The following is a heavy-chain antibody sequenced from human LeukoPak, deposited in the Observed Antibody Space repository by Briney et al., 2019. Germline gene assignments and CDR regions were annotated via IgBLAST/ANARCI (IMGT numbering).Heavy chain of an antibody. Sequence: GGSLRLSCSASGFTFSRYAMHWVRQAPGKGLEYVSAISSNGGSTYYADSVKGRFTLSRDNSKNTLYLQMNSLRAEDTAVYYCVKGRYCSSTSCHDDFDYWGQGTLVTVSS. J-gene: IGHJ4*02. CDR3: VKGRYCSSTSCHDDFDY. V-gene: IGHV3-64D*06. CDR1: GFTFSRYA. D-gene: IGHD2-2*01. CDR2: ISSNGGST.